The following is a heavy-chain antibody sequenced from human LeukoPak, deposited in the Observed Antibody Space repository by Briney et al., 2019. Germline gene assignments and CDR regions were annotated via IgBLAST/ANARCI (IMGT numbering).Heavy chain of an antibody. CDR1: GYTFTSYG. Sequence: ASVTVSFKASGYTFTSYGISWVRQAPGQGREWMGWISAYNGNTNYAQKLQGRVTMTTDTSTSTAYMELRSLRSDDTAVYYCARRYCSGGSCYSAWFDPWGQGTLVTVSS. D-gene: IGHD2-15*01. CDR2: ISAYNGNT. V-gene: IGHV1-18*01. J-gene: IGHJ5*02. CDR3: ARRYCSGGSCYSAWFDP.